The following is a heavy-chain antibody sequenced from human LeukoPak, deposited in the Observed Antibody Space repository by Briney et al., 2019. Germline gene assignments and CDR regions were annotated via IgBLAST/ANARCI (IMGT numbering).Heavy chain of an antibody. J-gene: IGHJ6*03. CDR2: INPNSGGT. Sequence: ASVKVSCKASGYTFTGYYMHWVRQAPGQGLEWMGWINPNSGGTNYAQKFQGRVTMTRDTSISTAYMELSRLRSDDTAVYYCARYSSSSSGYYYCMDVWGKGTTVTVSS. V-gene: IGHV1-2*02. D-gene: IGHD6-6*01. CDR1: GYTFTGYY. CDR3: ARYSSSSSGYYYCMDV.